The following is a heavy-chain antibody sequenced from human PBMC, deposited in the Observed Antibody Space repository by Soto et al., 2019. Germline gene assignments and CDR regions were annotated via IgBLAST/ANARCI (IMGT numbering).Heavy chain of an antibody. D-gene: IGHD3-22*01. V-gene: IGHV3-74*01. Sequence: GGSLRLSCSASGFVFSSSWMHWVRQAPGKGLVWVSRINGDGSTTTYADFVKGRFTISRDNAKNTVTLQMNSLRAEGTAVYYCARINYYDSSGYYFTAFDMWGQGTMVTVSS. CDR1: GFVFSSSW. CDR3: ARINYYDSSGYYFTAFDM. J-gene: IGHJ3*02. CDR2: INGDGSTT.